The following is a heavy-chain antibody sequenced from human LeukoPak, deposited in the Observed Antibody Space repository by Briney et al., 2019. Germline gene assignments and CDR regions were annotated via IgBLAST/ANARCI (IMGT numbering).Heavy chain of an antibody. Sequence: PGESLKISCKASGYTFTSYGISWVRQAPGQGLEWMGWISAYNGNTNYAQKLQGRVTMTTDTSTSTAYMELRSLRSDDTAVYYCAEHSSGWYYFDYWGQGTLVTVSS. J-gene: IGHJ4*02. CDR3: AEHSSGWYYFDY. CDR2: ISAYNGNT. V-gene: IGHV1-18*01. CDR1: GYTFTSYG. D-gene: IGHD6-19*01.